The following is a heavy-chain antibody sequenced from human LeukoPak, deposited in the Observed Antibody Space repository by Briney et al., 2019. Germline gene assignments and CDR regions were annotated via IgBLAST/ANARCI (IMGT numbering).Heavy chain of an antibody. D-gene: IGHD1-26*01. CDR2: IYHSGST. Sequence: SETLSLTCAVSGGSISSSNWWSWVRQPPGKGLEWIGEIYHSGSTNYNPSLKSRVTISVDKSKNQFSPKLSSVTAADTAVYYCARTEGEVGAALDYWGQGTLVTISS. V-gene: IGHV4-4*02. CDR3: ARTEGEVGAALDY. J-gene: IGHJ4*02. CDR1: GGSISSSNW.